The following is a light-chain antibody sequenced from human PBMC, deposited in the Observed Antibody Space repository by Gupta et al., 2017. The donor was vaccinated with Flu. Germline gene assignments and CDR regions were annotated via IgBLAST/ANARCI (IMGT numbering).Light chain of an antibody. CDR3: QHFGNSRWT. CDR1: QDVSSSY. CDR2: RSI. V-gene: IGKV3-20*01. Sequence: EIVLTQSPGTLSLSPGEGATLSCRASQDVSSSYLAWYQQKPGQAPRLLIYRSISRATGIPDRFSGSGSGTDFTLSISRLEPGDFSIYYCQHFGNSRWTRGQGTKVEVK. J-gene: IGKJ1*01.